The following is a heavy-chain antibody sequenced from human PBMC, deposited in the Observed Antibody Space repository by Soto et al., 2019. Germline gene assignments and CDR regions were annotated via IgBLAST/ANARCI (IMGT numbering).Heavy chain of an antibody. Sequence: PSETLSLTCTVSGGSISSYYWSWIRQPPGKGLEWIGYIYYSGSTNYNPSLKSRVTISVDTSKNQFSLKLSSVTAADTAVYYGARDAYCVGDCYSGGDVSYYYYGMDVWGQGTTVTVSS. CDR2: IYYSGST. CDR1: GGSISSYY. CDR3: ARDAYCVGDCYSGGDVSYYYYGMDV. J-gene: IGHJ6*02. D-gene: IGHD2-21*02. V-gene: IGHV4-59*01.